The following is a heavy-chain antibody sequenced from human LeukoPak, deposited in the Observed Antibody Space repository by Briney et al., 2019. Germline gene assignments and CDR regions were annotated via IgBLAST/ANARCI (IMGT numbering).Heavy chain of an antibody. J-gene: IGHJ4*02. CDR2: INPNSGGT. Sequence: ASVKVSCKASGYTFTGYYMHWVRQAPGQGLEWMGWINPNSGGTNYAQKFQGRVTMTRDTSISTAYMELSRLRSDDTAVYYCASGVSPGIAVIHFDYWGQGTLVTVSS. CDR3: ASGVSPGIAVIHFDY. V-gene: IGHV1-2*02. CDR1: GYTFTGYY. D-gene: IGHD6-19*01.